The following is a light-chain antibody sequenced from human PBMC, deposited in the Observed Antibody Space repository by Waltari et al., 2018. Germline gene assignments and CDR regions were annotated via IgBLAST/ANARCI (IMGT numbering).Light chain of an antibody. CDR2: AAS. CDR3: QQSYSNIPLT. J-gene: IGKJ4*01. V-gene: IGKV1-39*01. Sequence: DIQMTQSPSSVSASVGDRVTITCRASQYINNYLNWYQQKPGRGPKLLIYAASNLQSGVPSRCSGSGSWTDFTLTISSLQPEDFATYFCQQSYSNIPLTFGGGTKVEVK. CDR1: QYINNY.